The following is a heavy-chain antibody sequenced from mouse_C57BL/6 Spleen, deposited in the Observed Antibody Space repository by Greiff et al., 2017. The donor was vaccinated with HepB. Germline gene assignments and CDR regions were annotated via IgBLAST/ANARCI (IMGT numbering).Heavy chain of an antibody. J-gene: IGHJ2*01. Sequence: VQLQQSGPGLVKPSQSLSLTCSVTGYSITSGYYWNWIRQFPGNKLEWMGYISYDGSNNYNPSLKNRISITRDTSKNQFFLKLNSVTTEDTATYYCARGETMVGYFDYWGQGTTLTVSS. V-gene: IGHV3-6*01. CDR2: ISYDGSN. D-gene: IGHD2-2*01. CDR3: ARGETMVGYFDY. CDR1: GYSITSGYY.